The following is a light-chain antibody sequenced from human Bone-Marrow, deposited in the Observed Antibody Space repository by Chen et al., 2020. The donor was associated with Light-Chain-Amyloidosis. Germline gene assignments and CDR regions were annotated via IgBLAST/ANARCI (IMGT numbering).Light chain of an antibody. J-gene: IGLJ3*02. Sequence: QSALTQPASVPGSPGQSITISCSGTSSDVGGYIFVSWYQKHPGEAPKLIIYDVSNRPAGVSNRFSASKSGNTASLTISGLQAEDEADYYCSSYTRSSTWVFGGGTKVTVL. CDR2: DVS. CDR1: SSDVGGYIF. CDR3: SSYTRSSTWV. V-gene: IGLV2-14*03.